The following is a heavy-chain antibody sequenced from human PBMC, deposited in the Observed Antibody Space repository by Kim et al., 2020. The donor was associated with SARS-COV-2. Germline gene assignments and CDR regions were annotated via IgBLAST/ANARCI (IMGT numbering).Heavy chain of an antibody. V-gene: IGHV1-46*01. CDR3: ARAVGVDVLRYFDGVDAFDI. D-gene: IGHD3-9*01. CDR1: GYTFTSYY. CDR2: INPSGGST. J-gene: IGHJ3*02. Sequence: ASVKVSCKASGYTFTSYYMHWVRQAPGQGLEWMGIINPSGGSTSYAQKFQGRVTMTRDTSTSTVYMELSSLRSEDTAVYYCARAVGVDVLRYFDGVDAFDIWGQGTMVTVSS.